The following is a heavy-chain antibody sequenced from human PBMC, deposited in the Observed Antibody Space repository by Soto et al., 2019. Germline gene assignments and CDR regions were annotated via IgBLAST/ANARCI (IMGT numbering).Heavy chain of an antibody. CDR3: ARVYALWTAASHY. Sequence: EVQLVESGGGLVQPGGSLRLSCAASGFTFSSYSMNWVRQAPGKGLELVSYSSSSSSTIYYADSVKGRFTISRDNAKNTLYLQMNSLRAEDTAVYYCARVYALWTAASHYWGQGTLVTVSS. J-gene: IGHJ4*02. V-gene: IGHV3-48*01. D-gene: IGHD5-18*01. CDR2: SSSSSSTI. CDR1: GFTFSSYS.